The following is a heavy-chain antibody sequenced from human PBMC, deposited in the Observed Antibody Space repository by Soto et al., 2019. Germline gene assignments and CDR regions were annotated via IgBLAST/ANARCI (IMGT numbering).Heavy chain of an antibody. CDR1: GFTFSSYA. D-gene: IGHD2-2*01. CDR3: AKVVSGPQYRLLWENWDFDL. Sequence: EVQLLESGGGLVQPGGSLRLSCAASGFTFSSYAMSWVRQAPGKGLEWVSAISGSGGSTYYADSVKGRFTISRDNSKNTLYLQMNSLRAEETAVYDCAKVVSGPQYRLLWENWDFDLWGRGTLVTVSS. CDR2: ISGSGGST. J-gene: IGHJ2*01. V-gene: IGHV3-23*01.